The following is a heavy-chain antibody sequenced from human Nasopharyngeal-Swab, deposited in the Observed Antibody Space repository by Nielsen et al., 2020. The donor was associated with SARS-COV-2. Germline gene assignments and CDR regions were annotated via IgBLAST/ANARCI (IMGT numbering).Heavy chain of an antibody. CDR1: GGSISSGDYY. Sequence: SETLSLTCSVSGGSISSGDYYWSWIRQPPGKGLEWNGHIYYTGSTHYNPHLKSRVTISVDTSKNQFSLNLNSVTAADTAVYYCARGTNYYGSGDFWGQGTMVTVSS. CDR3: ARGTNYYGSGDF. D-gene: IGHD3-10*01. V-gene: IGHV4-61*08. CDR2: IYYTGST. J-gene: IGHJ3*01.